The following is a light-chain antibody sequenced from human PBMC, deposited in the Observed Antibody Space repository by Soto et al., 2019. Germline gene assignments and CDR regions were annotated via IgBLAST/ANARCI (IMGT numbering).Light chain of an antibody. V-gene: IGKV1-5*01. CDR2: DAS. J-gene: IGKJ2*01. CDR3: QQYNSYSYT. CDR1: QSISSW. Sequence: DIQMTQSPSTLSASVGDRVTNTCRASQSISSWLAWYQQKPGKAPKLLIYDASSLESGVPSRFSGSGSGTEFTLTISSLQPDDFATYYCQQYNSYSYTFGQGTKLEIK.